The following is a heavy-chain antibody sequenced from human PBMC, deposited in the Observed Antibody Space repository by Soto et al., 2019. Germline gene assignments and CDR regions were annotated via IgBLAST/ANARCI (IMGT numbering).Heavy chain of an antibody. CDR3: AADPLNYYDSSGYYLGYYYYGMDV. Sequence: SVKVSFKASGFTFTSSAMQWVRQARGQRLERIGWIVVGSGNTNYAQKFQERVTITRDMSTSTAYMKLSSLRSEDTAVYYCAADPLNYYDSSGYYLGYYYYGMDVWGQ. J-gene: IGHJ6*02. CDR2: IVVGSGNT. D-gene: IGHD3-22*01. CDR1: GFTFTSSA. V-gene: IGHV1-58*02.